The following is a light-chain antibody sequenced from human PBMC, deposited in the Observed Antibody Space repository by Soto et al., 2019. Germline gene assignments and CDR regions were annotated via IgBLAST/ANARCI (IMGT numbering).Light chain of an antibody. Sequence: IRMTQSTSSFYASTGDRVTITCRASQSVSNWLAWYQQKPGKAPKLLIYDASNLKSGVPSRFSGSGSGTEFTLTISSLQPDEFGSYYCQQHKNYPVTFGGGTKVDIK. CDR1: QSVSNW. V-gene: IGKV1-5*01. CDR2: DAS. CDR3: QQHKNYPVT. J-gene: IGKJ4*02.